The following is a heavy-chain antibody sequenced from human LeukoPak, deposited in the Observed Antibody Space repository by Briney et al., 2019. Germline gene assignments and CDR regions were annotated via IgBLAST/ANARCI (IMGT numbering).Heavy chain of an antibody. V-gene: IGHV3-23*01. J-gene: IGHJ6*03. CDR1: DFSFTTYT. Sequence: PGGSLRLSCAASDFSFTTYTMSWVRQAPGKGLEWVSTISGSGGSTYNADSVKARFTISRDNSKITLYLQMNSLRAEDTAVYYCAKNDGNLPYYYYYMDVWGKGTTVTVPS. D-gene: IGHD1-1*01. CDR3: AKNDGNLPYYYYYMDV. CDR2: ISGSGGST.